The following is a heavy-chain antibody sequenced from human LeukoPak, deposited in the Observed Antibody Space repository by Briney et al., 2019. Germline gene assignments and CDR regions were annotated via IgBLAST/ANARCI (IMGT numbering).Heavy chain of an antibody. CDR3: ARGSERTGRSY. V-gene: IGHV1-8*02. CDR1: GYTFTNYS. Sequence: ASVKVSCKASGYTFTNYSMNWVRQATGQGLEWMGWMNPNSGNTGYAQKFQGRVTMTRNTSISTAYMELSSLRSEDTAVYYCARGSERTGRSYWGQGTLVTVSS. J-gene: IGHJ4*02. CDR2: MNPNSGNT.